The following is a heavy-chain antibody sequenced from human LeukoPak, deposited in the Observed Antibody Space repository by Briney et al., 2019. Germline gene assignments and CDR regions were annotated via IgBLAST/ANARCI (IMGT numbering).Heavy chain of an antibody. CDR2: IYWSSSGT. CDR3: VKDMNPGGADV. V-gene: IGHV3-9*02. D-gene: IGHD3-10*01. CDR1: GFNSEDHA. J-gene: IGHJ6*02. Sequence: GRSLRLSRVVSGFNSEDHAMHWVRQAPGKGLEWVSGIYWSSSGTGYADSVKGRFTVSRDSAKNSLYLQMNSLRPEDTALYYCVKDMNPGGADVWGQGTTVIVSS.